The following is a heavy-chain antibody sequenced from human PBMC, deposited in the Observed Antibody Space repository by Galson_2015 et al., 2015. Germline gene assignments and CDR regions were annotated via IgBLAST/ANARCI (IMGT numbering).Heavy chain of an antibody. Sequence: SVKVSCKASGYTFTSFYMHWVRQVPGQGLEWMGIINPSGGSTTYAQKFQDRVTMTTDTSTSTVYMELSRLRFEDTAVYYCAREDDYGEMAQFDYWGQGTLVTVSS. CDR3: AREDDYGEMAQFDY. CDR2: INPSGGST. D-gene: IGHD4-17*01. J-gene: IGHJ4*02. V-gene: IGHV1-46*01. CDR1: GYTFTSFY.